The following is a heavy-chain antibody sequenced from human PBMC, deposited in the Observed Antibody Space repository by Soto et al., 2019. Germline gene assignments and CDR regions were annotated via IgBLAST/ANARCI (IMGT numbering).Heavy chain of an antibody. D-gene: IGHD1-20*01. CDR1: GFTFNIYA. Sequence: GSLRLSCAASGFTFNIYAMTWVRQAPGKGLECVPTTGATGRTTYYADSVKGRFTVSRDNSKNTLDLQMSNLRAEDTAVYYCATVHNTSRPFDYWGQGTLVTVSS. J-gene: IGHJ4*02. CDR3: ATVHNTSRPFDY. CDR2: TGATGRTT. V-gene: IGHV3-23*01.